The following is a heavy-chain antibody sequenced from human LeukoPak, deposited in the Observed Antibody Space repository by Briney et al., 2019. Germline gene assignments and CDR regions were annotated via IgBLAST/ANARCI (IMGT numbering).Heavy chain of an antibody. J-gene: IGHJ4*02. Sequence: GGSLRLSCAASGFTFSSYAISWVRQAPGEGLEWVSSISGTGGSTYYADSVKGRFTISRDNSKNTLFLQMNSLRAEDTALYYCAKHFGSGDYYNFFDDWGQGTLVSVSS. V-gene: IGHV3-23*01. CDR1: GFTFSSYA. D-gene: IGHD3-10*01. CDR3: AKHFGSGDYYNFFDD. CDR2: ISGTGGST.